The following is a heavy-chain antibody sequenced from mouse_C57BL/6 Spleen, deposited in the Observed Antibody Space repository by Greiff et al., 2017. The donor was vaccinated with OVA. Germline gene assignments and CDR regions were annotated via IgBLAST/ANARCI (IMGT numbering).Heavy chain of an antibody. V-gene: IGHV1-59*01. Sequence: QVQLQQSGAELVRPGTSVKLSCKASGYTFTSYWMHWVKQRPGRGLEWIGVIDPSDSYTNYNQKFKGKATFTVETSSSTAYMQLSSLTSEDSAVYYCASRLLLYAMDYWGQGTSGTVSS. D-gene: IGHD1-1*01. J-gene: IGHJ4*01. CDR3: ASRLLLYAMDY. CDR1: GYTFTSYW. CDR2: IDPSDSYT.